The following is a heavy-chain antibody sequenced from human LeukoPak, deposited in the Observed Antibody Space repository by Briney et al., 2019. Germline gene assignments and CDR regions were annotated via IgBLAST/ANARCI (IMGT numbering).Heavy chain of an antibody. V-gene: IGHV4-59*08. CDR1: GGSISSYY. CDR2: IYYSGST. CDR3: ARRGWELLVGNFDY. J-gene: IGHJ4*02. Sequence: PSETLSLTCTVSGGSISSYYWSWIRQPPGKGLEWIGYIYYSGSTNYNPSLKSRVTISLDTSKNQFSLKLSSVTAADTAVYYCARRGWELLVGNFDYWGQGTLVTVSS. D-gene: IGHD1-26*01.